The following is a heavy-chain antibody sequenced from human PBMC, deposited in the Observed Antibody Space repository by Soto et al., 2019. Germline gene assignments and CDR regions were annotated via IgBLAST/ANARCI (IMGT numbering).Heavy chain of an antibody. Sequence: QVHLVQSGAEVMKPGASAKVSCKASGFAFTSYYMHWVRQAPGQGLEWMGLIHPYDDTTDYAQKFRGRLTVTRNTSTKIVYMELSSLRSDDTAVYFCAREGAAAATMFDYWDQGTLVTVSS. CDR3: AREGAAAATMFDY. CDR1: GFAFTSYY. V-gene: IGHV1-46*01. J-gene: IGHJ4*02. CDR2: IHPYDDTT. D-gene: IGHD6-13*01.